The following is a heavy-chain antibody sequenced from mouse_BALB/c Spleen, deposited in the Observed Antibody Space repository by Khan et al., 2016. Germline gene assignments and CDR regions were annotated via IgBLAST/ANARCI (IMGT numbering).Heavy chain of an antibody. CDR3: TRGESTMIRGFAY. D-gene: IGHD2-4*01. J-gene: IGHJ3*01. V-gene: IGHV1-69*02. CDR2: IFPSDSYT. CDR1: GYTFTSYW. Sequence: QVQLQQPGAELVRPGASVKLSCKASGYTFTSYWINWMKQRPGQGLEWIGNIFPSDSYTNYNQKFKDKATLTVDKSSSTAYMQLSSPTSEDSAIDYCTRGESTMIRGFAYWGQGTLVTVSA.